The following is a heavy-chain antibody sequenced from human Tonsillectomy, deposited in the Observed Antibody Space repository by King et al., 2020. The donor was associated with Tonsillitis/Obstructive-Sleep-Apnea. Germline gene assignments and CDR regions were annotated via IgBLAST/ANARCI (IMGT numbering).Heavy chain of an antibody. CDR3: ARSLGYYYGSGILDY. V-gene: IGHV3-33*01. J-gene: IGHJ4*02. Sequence: VQLVESGGGVVQPGRSLRLSCAASGFTFSSYGMHWVRQAPGKGLEWVAVIWYDGSNKYYADSVKGRFTISRDNSKNTLYLQMNSRRAEDTAVYYCARSLGYYYGSGILDYWGQGTLVTVSS. CDR2: IWYDGSNK. CDR1: GFTFSSYG. D-gene: IGHD3-10*01.